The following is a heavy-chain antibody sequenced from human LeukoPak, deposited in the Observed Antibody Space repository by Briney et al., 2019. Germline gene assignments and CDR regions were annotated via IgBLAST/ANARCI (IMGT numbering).Heavy chain of an antibody. CDR1: GFTFSSYG. D-gene: IGHD3-22*01. V-gene: IGHV3-33*01. J-gene: IGHJ3*02. CDR2: IWYDGSNK. CDR3: AGGYYDSSGYNAFDI. Sequence: GGSLRLSCAASGFTFSSYGMHWVRQAPGKGLEWVAVIWYDGSNKYYADSVKGRFTISRDNSKNTLYLQMNSLRAEDTAVYYCAGGYYDSSGYNAFDIWGQGTMVTVSS.